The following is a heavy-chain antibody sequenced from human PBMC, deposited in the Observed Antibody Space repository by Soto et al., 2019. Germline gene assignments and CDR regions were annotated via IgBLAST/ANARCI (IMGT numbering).Heavy chain of an antibody. CDR3: ARGLRFLEWLPSPLYYYGMDV. CDR1: GYTFTGYY. CDR2: INPNSGGT. J-gene: IGHJ6*02. V-gene: IGHV1-2*04. Sequence: ASVKVSCKASGYTFTGYYMHWVRQAPGQGLEWMGWINPNSGGTNYAQKFQGWVTMTRDTSISTAYMELSRLRSDDTAVYYCARGLRFLEWLPSPLYYYGMDVWGQGTTVTVSS. D-gene: IGHD3-3*01.